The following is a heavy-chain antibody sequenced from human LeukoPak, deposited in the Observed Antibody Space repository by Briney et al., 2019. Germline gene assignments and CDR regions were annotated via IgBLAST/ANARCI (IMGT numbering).Heavy chain of an antibody. V-gene: IGHV4-39*07. CDR3: ARATSPTQPPFDY. Sequence: PSETLSLTCTVSGGSISSSSYYWGWIRQPPGKGLEWIGSIYYSGSTYYNPSLKSRVTISVDTSKNQFSLKLSSVTAADTAVYYCARATSPTQPPFDYWGQGTLVTVSS. CDR1: GGSISSSSYY. CDR2: IYYSGST. J-gene: IGHJ4*02.